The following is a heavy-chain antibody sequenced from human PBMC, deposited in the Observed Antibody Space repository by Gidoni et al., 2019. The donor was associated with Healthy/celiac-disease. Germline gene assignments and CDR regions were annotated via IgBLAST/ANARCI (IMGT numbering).Heavy chain of an antibody. Sequence: QVQLQESGPGLVKPSQTLSLTCPVSGGSISSGSYYWRWIRQPAGKGLEWIGRIYTSGSTNYNPSLKSRVTISVDTSKNQFSLKLSSVTAADTAVYYCARDERGSYYFDYWGQGTLVTVSS. CDR3: ARDERGSYYFDY. V-gene: IGHV4-61*02. CDR2: IYTSGST. CDR1: GGSISSGSYY. D-gene: IGHD3-10*01. J-gene: IGHJ4*02.